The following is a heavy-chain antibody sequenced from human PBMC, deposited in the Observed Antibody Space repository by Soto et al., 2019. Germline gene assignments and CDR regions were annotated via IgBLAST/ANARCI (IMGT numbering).Heavy chain of an antibody. CDR2: ISYEGSAQ. Sequence: ESGGGVVQPGGSLRLSCAASGFSFSNYAMNWVRQAPDKGLEWVALISYEGSAQYYADSVKGRFTISRDNSKNTLYLQMNSLRVVDMALYYCTKGGGSSSGWSDYWGQGTLVTVPS. D-gene: IGHD6-19*01. J-gene: IGHJ4*02. V-gene: IGHV3-30*18. CDR1: GFSFSNYA. CDR3: TKGGGSSSGWSDY.